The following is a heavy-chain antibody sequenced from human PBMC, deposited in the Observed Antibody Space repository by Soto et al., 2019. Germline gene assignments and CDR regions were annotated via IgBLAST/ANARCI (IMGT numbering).Heavy chain of an antibody. D-gene: IGHD3-10*01. CDR3: AKEAMVRGRGAFDI. CDR1: GFTFDDYA. J-gene: IGHJ3*02. CDR2: ISWNSGSI. Sequence: PGGSLRLSCAASGFTFDDYAMHWVRQAPGKGLEWVSGISWNSGSIGYADSVKGRFTISGDNAKNSLYLQMNSLRAEDTALYYCAKEAMVRGRGAFDIWGQGTMVTVSS. V-gene: IGHV3-9*01.